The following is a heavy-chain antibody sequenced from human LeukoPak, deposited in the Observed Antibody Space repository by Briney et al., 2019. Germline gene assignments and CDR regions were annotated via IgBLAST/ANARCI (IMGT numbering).Heavy chain of an antibody. V-gene: IGHV4-34*01. J-gene: IGHJ4*02. Sequence: KSSETLSLTCAVYGGSFSGYYWSWIRQPPGKGLEWIGEINHSGSTNYNPSLKSRVTISVDTSKNQFSLKLSSVTAADTAVYYCARNELQGGTDYWGQGTLVTVSS. CDR2: INHSGST. D-gene: IGHD3-16*01. CDR1: GGSFSGYY. CDR3: ARNELQGGTDY.